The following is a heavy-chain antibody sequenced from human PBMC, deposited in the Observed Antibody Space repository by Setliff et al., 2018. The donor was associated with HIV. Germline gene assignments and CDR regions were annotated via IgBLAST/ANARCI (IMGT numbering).Heavy chain of an antibody. Sequence: ASVKVSCKASGGTFSSYAISWVRQAPGQGLEWMGGIIPIFGTANYAQKFQGRVTITADESTSTAYMELSSLRSDDTAVYYCATAGVLADPLFPLYVHDFYDHWGQGTLVTVS. CDR2: IIPIFGTA. CDR1: GGTFSSYA. V-gene: IGHV1-69*13. CDR3: ATAGVLADPLFPLYVHDFYDH. D-gene: IGHD2-21*01. J-gene: IGHJ5*02.